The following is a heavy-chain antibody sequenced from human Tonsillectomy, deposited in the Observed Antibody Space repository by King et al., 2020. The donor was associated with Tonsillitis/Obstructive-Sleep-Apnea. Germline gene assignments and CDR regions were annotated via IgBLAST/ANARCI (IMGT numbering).Heavy chain of an antibody. CDR3: TKGDTIFGVATDAFDI. CDR2: ISWNSGKI. Sequence: VQLVESGGGLVQPGRSLRLSCAASGVTFDDYAMYWVRQAPGKGLEWVSGISWNSGKICYADTVKGRFTISRDNAKNSLYLQMNSLRAEDTAVYYCTKGDTIFGVATDAFDIWGQGTLVAVSS. J-gene: IGHJ3*02. CDR1: GVTFDDYA. V-gene: IGHV3-9*01. D-gene: IGHD3-3*01.